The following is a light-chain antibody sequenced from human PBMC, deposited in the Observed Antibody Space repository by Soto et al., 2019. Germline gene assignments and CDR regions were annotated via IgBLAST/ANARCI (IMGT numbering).Light chain of an antibody. CDR3: QQYNDWPLT. CDR1: QSVRSN. CDR2: GAF. Sequence: ETVLTQSPGTLSLSPGERATLSCRASQSVRSNLAWYQQKPGQAPSLLIYGAFTRATGIPTRFSGTGSGTEFTLTISSLQSEDFALYYCQQYNDWPLTFGQGTKVDIK. J-gene: IGKJ1*01. V-gene: IGKV3-15*01.